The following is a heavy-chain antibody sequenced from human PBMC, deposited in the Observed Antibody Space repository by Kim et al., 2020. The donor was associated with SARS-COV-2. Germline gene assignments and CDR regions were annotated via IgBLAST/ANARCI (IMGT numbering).Heavy chain of an antibody. CDR3: AKNSGYCGGGGCYGDAFDI. Sequence: RGRFTISRDNVENSLYMQMNNLRAEDTAVYYCAKNSGYCGGGGCYGDAFDIWGQGTMVTVSS. V-gene: IGHV3-11*04. J-gene: IGHJ3*02. D-gene: IGHD2-15*01.